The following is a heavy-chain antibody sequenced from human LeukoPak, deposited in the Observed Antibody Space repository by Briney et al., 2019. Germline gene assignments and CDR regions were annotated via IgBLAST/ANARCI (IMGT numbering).Heavy chain of an antibody. Sequence: GGSLRLSCAASGFXFSSYSINWVRQAPGKGPEWVSSISSSSSYIYYADSVKGRFTISRDNAKNSLYLQMNSLRAEDTAVYYCARVRDSSGYPAASSYWGQGTLVTVSS. CDR1: GFXFSSYS. J-gene: IGHJ4*02. CDR3: ARVRDSSGYPAASSY. CDR2: ISSSSSYI. V-gene: IGHV3-21*01. D-gene: IGHD3-22*01.